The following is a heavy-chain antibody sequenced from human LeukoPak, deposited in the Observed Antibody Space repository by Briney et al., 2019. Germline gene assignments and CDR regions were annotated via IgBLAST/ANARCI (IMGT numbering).Heavy chain of an antibody. V-gene: IGHV1-69*04. D-gene: IGHD5-24*01. CDR2: IIPILGIA. J-gene: IGHJ4*02. CDR3: ATLDGYNTKFDY. Sequence: SVKVYCKASGGTFSSYAISWVRQAPGQGLEWMGRIIPILGIANYAQKFQGRVTITADKSTSTAYMELSSLRSEDTAVYYCATLDGYNTKFDYWGQGTLVTASS. CDR1: GGTFSSYA.